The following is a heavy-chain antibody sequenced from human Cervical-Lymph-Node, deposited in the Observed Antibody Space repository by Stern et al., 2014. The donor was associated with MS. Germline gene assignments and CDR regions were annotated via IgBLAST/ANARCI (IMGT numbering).Heavy chain of an antibody. CDR2: IIPIFGTA. Sequence: VQLVESGAEVKKPGSSVKVSCKASGGTFSSYAISWVRQAPGQGLEWMGGIIPIFGTANYAQKFQGRVTITADKSTSTAYMELSSLRSEDTAVYYCARGTPYYYDSSGYYYAYWGQGTLVTVSS. J-gene: IGHJ4*02. CDR1: GGTFSSYA. CDR3: ARGTPYYYDSSGYYYAY. V-gene: IGHV1-69*06. D-gene: IGHD3-22*01.